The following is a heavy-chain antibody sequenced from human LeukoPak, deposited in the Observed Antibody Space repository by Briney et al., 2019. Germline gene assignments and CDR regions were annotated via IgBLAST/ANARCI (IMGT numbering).Heavy chain of an antibody. CDR2: IYPSDSDT. V-gene: IGHV5-51*01. CDR3: ARWYGHGIHV. D-gene: IGHD4-17*01. J-gene: IGHJ6*02. Sequence: GESLKIPCQGSGYNFATYWIDWVRQMPGKGLEGVGIIYPSDSDTRYSPSFQGQSPISADKSSTTAYLEWSSLRPSDPAIYSCARWYGHGIHVWGQETTVTVSS. CDR1: GYNFATYW.